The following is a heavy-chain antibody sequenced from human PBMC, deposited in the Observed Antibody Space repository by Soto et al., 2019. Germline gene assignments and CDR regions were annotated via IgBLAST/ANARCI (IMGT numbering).Heavy chain of an antibody. Sequence: EVQLVESGGGLVKPGGSLRLSCAASGFTFSNAWLKWVHQLPGKGREWGGGIKSKTDGGTPDYAAPVKGRCTIARDDSKSTLEPQMNSMKTEDRAVYYCTAETRGHSCGYFRSWGQGSLVTVSS. J-gene: IGHJ4*02. V-gene: IGHV3-15*07. D-gene: IGHD5-18*01. CDR3: TAETRGHSCGYFRS. CDR1: GFTFSNAW. CDR2: IKSKTDGGTP.